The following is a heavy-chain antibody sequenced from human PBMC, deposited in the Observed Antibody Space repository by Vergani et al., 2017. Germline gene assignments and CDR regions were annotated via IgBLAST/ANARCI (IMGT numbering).Heavy chain of an antibody. J-gene: IGHJ6*02. CDR3: ARHRGSVGFFPSSYFYGMDV. V-gene: IGHV4-38-2*01. D-gene: IGHD3-10*01. Sequence: QVQLQESGPGLVKPSETLTLTCDVSDSSIMTNPYWGWFRQSPGKGLEWIVCIHHSGDTHYNSSLKSRVSISIVSSSKFSLSLTSVTAADTAIYYCARHRGSVGFFPSSYFYGMDVWGHGTTVTVSS. CDR1: DSSIMTNPY. CDR2: IHHSGDT.